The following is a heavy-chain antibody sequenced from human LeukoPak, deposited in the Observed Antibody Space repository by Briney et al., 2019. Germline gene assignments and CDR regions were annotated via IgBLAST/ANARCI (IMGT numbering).Heavy chain of an antibody. CDR1: GGSFSGYY. D-gene: IGHD2-2*01. CDR3: ARRSSRGSLGYCSSTSCYWAFSGLFDY. Sequence: SETLSLTCAVYGGSFSGYYWSWIRQPPGKGLEWIGEINHSGSTNYNPSLKSRVTISVDTSKNNCSLKLRSVTAADTAVYYCARRSSRGSLGYCSSTSCYWAFSGLFDYWGQGTLVTVSS. CDR2: INHSGST. V-gene: IGHV4-34*01. J-gene: IGHJ4*02.